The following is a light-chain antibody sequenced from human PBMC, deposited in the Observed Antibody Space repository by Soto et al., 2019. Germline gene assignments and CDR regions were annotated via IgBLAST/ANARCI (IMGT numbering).Light chain of an antibody. CDR2: DAS. V-gene: IGKV3-11*01. CDR1: QSVSSY. CDR3: QQRSNWPKT. Sequence: EFVLTQSPATLSLSPGERATLSCRASQSVSSYLAWYQQQPGQAPRLLIYDASNRATGIPARFSGSGSGTDFTLTISSLEPEDFAVYYCQQRSNWPKTFGQGTKAEIK. J-gene: IGKJ1*01.